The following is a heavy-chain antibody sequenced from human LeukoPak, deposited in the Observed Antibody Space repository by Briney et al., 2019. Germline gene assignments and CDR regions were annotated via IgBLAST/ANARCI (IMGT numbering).Heavy chain of an antibody. V-gene: IGHV3-74*03. D-gene: IGHD1-14*01. CDR2: INTDGSIT. Sequence: GGSLRLSCAASGXTFNNYWMHWVRHAPGKGLVWVSRINTDGSITTYADSVEGRFSGSRDNAKNTLYLQMNSLRVEDTGAYYCARGYSRSWFDPWGQVTLVTVSS. J-gene: IGHJ5*02. CDR1: GXTFNNYW. CDR3: ARGYSRSWFDP.